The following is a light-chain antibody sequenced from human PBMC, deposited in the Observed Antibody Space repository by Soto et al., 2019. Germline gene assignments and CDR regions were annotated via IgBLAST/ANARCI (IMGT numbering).Light chain of an antibody. Sequence: EIVLTQSPGTLSLSPGERATFSCRASQSLSRSYLAWYQQKPGQAPRLLIYAASSRATGIPDRFSGSGSGTDFTLTISRLEPEDFAVYYCHQYNDSPRTFGQGTKVEIK. CDR2: AAS. CDR1: QSLSRSY. V-gene: IGKV3-20*01. J-gene: IGKJ1*01. CDR3: HQYNDSPRT.